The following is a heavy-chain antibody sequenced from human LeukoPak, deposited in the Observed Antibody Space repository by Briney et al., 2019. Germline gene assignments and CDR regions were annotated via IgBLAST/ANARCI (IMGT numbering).Heavy chain of an antibody. CDR2: IKQNGSEK. CDR3: ADPGVGY. CDR1: GFTFSSLW. V-gene: IGHV3-7*01. Sequence: QSGGSLRLSCAASGFTFSSLWMSWVRQAPGKGLEWVANIKQNGSEKSYVDSVKGRFTISRDNAQNSLYLQMNNLRADDTAVYYCADPGVGYWGQGTLVTVSS. D-gene: IGHD2-8*01. J-gene: IGHJ4*02.